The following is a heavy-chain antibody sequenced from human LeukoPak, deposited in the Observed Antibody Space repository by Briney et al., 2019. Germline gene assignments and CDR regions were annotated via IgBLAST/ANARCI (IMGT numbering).Heavy chain of an antibody. CDR3: ARNIPVTRWGY. V-gene: IGHV3-66*01. CDR1: GFTFSSYS. D-gene: IGHD2-21*01. J-gene: IGHJ4*02. CDR2: IYSGGST. Sequence: GGSLRLSCAASGFTFSSYSMNWVRQAPGKGLEWVSLIYSGGSTYYADSVKGRFTISRDNSKNTVYLQMNSLRAEDTAVCCCARNIPVTRWGYWGQGTLVTVSS.